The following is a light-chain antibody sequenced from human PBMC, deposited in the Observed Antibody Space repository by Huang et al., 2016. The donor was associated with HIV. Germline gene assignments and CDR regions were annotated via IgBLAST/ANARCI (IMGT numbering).Light chain of an antibody. J-gene: IGKJ1*01. CDR1: QSLSSYS. Sequence: DIVLTQSPGTLSLSPGERATLSCRASQSLSSYSLAWYQQKPGQTPRLLIHAASTRANGIPDRFSGSGSGAGFTLTISRLEPEDSAVYFCHHYGSPPWTFGQGTRVEIK. V-gene: IGKV3-20*01. CDR2: AAS. CDR3: HHYGSPPWT.